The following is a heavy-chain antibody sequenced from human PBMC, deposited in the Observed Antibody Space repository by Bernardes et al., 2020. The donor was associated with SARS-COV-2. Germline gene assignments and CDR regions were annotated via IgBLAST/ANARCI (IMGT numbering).Heavy chain of an antibody. CDR2: INPNTGDT. V-gene: IGHV1-2*02. CDR3: ARTSYYFHSSDLKGWFDP. J-gene: IGHJ5*02. D-gene: IGHD3-22*01. Sequence: SVKVSCKTSGYTFTDYYINWVRQAPGQGLEWMGWINPNTGDTNYPQKFQGRVTMTGDTSISTAYMELGRLRSDDTAVYYCARTSYYFHSSDLKGWFDPWGQGTLVTVSS. CDR1: GYTFTDYY.